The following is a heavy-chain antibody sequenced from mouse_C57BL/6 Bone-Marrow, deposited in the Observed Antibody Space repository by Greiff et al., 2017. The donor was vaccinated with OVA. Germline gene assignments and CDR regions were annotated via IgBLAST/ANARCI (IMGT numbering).Heavy chain of an antibody. CDR2: IRLKSDNYAS. CDR1: GFTFSNYW. Sequence: EVKLVESGGGLVQPGGSMKLSCVASGFTFSNYWMNWVRQSPEKGLEWVAQIRLKSDNYASPYAESVKGRFTISRDDSKSSVYLQMNNLSAEDTGIYYCTGGGLWSFYYAMDYWGQGTSVTVSS. D-gene: IGHD1-1*02. V-gene: IGHV6-3*01. CDR3: TGGGLWSFYYAMDY. J-gene: IGHJ4*01.